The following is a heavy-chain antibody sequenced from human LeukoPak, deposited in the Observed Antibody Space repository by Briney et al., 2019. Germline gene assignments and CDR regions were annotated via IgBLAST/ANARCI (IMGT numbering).Heavy chain of an antibody. J-gene: IGHJ4*02. CDR2: ISWNSGSI. Sequence: GGSLRLSCAASGFTFDDYAMHWVRQAPGKGLEWVSGISWNSGSIGYADSVKGRFTISRDNAKNSLYLQMNSLRAEDTALYYCATLISGWSLYWGQGTLVTVSS. D-gene: IGHD6-19*01. CDR3: ATLISGWSLY. CDR1: GFTFDDYA. V-gene: IGHV3-9*01.